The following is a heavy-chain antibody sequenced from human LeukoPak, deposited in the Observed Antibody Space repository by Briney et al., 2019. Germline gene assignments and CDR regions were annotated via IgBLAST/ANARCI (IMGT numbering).Heavy chain of an antibody. CDR3: ARESRDIVVVVAAGVLDP. D-gene: IGHD2-15*01. CDR1: GGTFSSYA. V-gene: IGHV1-69*04. J-gene: IGHJ5*02. Sequence: GASVKVSCKASGGTFSSYAISWVRQAPGQGLEWMGRIIPILGIANYAQKFQGRVTITADKSTSTAYMELSSLRSEDTAVYYCARESRDIVVVVAAGVLDPWGQGTLVTVSS. CDR2: IIPILGIA.